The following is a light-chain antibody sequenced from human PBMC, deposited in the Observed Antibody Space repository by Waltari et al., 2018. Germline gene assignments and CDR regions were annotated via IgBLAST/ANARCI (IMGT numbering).Light chain of an antibody. CDR1: QSLSSTY. J-gene: IGKJ2*01. CDR2: GAP. V-gene: IGKV3-20*01. Sequence: EIVLTQSPGPLSLSPGESATLSCRASQSLSSTYLAWYQQKPGQAPRLLIYGAPSRATGIPDRFSGSGSGTDFTLSISRLEPEDSAVYYCQQYGRSPYTFGQGTKLEIK. CDR3: QQYGRSPYT.